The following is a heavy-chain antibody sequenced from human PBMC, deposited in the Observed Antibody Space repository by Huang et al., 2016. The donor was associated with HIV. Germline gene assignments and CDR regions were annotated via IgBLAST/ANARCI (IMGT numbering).Heavy chain of an antibody. D-gene: IGHD2-21*01. CDR1: GFTFSTYS. Sequence: EVQLVESGGGLVKPVGSLRLSCAASGFTFSTYSMNWVRQGRRKGLEGVSSISTSSNYIYYADSVKGRFTISRDNAKNSLYLQMNSLRAADTAVYYCARDRGGGDRFRYHAFDIWGQGTIVTVSS. V-gene: IGHV3-21*01. CDR2: ISTSSNYI. J-gene: IGHJ3*02. CDR3: ARDRGGGDRFRYHAFDI.